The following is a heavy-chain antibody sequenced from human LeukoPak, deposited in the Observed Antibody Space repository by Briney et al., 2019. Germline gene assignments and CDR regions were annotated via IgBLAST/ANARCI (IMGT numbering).Heavy chain of an antibody. CDR1: GYTFITYY. CDR2: ISPSGGST. Sequence: ASVKVSCKASGYTFITYYIHWVRQAPGQGLEWMGIISPSGGSTTYAQRFQGRVTMTGDTSTSTVYMELSSLGSEDTAVYYCARSRLLLDYWGQGTLVTVSS. V-gene: IGHV1-46*01. CDR3: ARSRLLLDY. J-gene: IGHJ4*02. D-gene: IGHD2-21*02.